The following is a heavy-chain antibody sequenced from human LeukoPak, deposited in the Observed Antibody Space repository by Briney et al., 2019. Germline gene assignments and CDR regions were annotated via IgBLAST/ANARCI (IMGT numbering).Heavy chain of an antibody. CDR3: ARDSWTENGSMDV. CDR1: GYTFTSYG. J-gene: IGHJ6*02. CDR2: ISAYNGNT. V-gene: IGHV1-18*01. D-gene: IGHD1-26*01. Sequence: GASVQVSCKASGYTFTSYGISWARQAPGQGLAWMGWISAYNGNTNYAQKLQGRVTMTTDTSTSTAYMELRSLRSDDTAVNYCARDSWTENGSMDVWGQGTTVTVSS.